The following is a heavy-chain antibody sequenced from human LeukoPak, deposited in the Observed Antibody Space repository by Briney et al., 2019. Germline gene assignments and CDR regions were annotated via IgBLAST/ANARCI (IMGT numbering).Heavy chain of an antibody. CDR3: AKGQQWLHWSVDY. D-gene: IGHD6-19*01. J-gene: IGHJ4*02. Sequence: GGSLRLSCAASGFTFSSYAMSWVRQAPGKGLEWVSAISGSGGSTYYAASVKGRFTISRDNTKNTLYLQMNSLRAEDTAVYYCAKGQQWLHWSVDYWGQGTLVTVSS. V-gene: IGHV3-23*01. CDR1: GFTFSSYA. CDR2: ISGSGGST.